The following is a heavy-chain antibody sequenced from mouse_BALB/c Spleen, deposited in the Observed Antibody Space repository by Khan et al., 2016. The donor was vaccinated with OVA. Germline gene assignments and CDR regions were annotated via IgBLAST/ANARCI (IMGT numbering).Heavy chain of an antibody. V-gene: IGHV2-6-7*01. Sequence: QMQLEESGPGLVAPSQSLSITCTVSGFSLTGYGVNWVRQPPGKGLEWLGMIWGDGTTDYNSAINSRLSISKDNSKSQVFLKMNSLQTDDTARYYCARAYYGNDREAMDYWGQGTSVTVSS. CDR3: ARAYYGNDREAMDY. CDR1: GFSLTGYG. D-gene: IGHD2-9*01. CDR2: IWGDGTT. J-gene: IGHJ4*01.